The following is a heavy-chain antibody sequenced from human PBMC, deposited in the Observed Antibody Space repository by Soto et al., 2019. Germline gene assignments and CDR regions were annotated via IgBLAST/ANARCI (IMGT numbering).Heavy chain of an antibody. J-gene: IGHJ5*02. CDR1: GDSISSYY. CDR2: IYTNGST. D-gene: IGHD2-2*01. V-gene: IGHV4-4*07. CDR3: AREDDIVIVPTAPFDP. Sequence: QVQLQESGPGLVKPSETLSLTCTVSGDSISSYYWSWIRQPAGKGLEWIGRIYTNGSTNYNHSLKSRVTMSVDTSKNQFSLKLRSVTAADTAVYYCAREDDIVIVPTAPFDPWGQGTQVTVSS.